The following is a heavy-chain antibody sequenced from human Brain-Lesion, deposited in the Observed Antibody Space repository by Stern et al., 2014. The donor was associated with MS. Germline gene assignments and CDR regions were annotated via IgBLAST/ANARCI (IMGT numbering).Heavy chain of an antibody. J-gene: IGHJ4*02. CDR1: GGSISSSSYY. D-gene: IGHD3-10*01. CDR3: AKLWLGELPESPFDY. V-gene: IGHV4-39*01. Sequence: QLQLQESGPGLVKPSATLSLTCTVSGGSISSSSYYWGWIRQPPGKGLEWIGGIYYRGSTYYNPSLKSRVTISMDTSKKPFSLRLGFVTAADTAVYFCAKLWLGELPESPFDYWGQGTLVTVSS. CDR2: IYYRGST.